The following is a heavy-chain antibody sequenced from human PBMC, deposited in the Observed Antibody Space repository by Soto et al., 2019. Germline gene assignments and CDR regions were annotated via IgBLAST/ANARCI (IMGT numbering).Heavy chain of an antibody. Sequence: GGSLRLSCAASGFTFSSYAMSWVRQAPGKGLEWVSAISGSGGSTYYADSVKGRFTISXXXXXXTXYXQXXSLRAXDTAVYYCAKDSRLRYAFDIWGQGTMVTVSS. J-gene: IGHJ3*02. V-gene: IGHV3-23*01. CDR2: ISGSGGST. CDR1: GFTFSSYA. D-gene: IGHD2-21*02. CDR3: AKDSRLRYAFDI.